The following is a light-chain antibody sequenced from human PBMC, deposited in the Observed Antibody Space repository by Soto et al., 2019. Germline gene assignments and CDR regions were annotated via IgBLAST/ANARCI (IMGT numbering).Light chain of an antibody. V-gene: IGKV1-5*01. CDR3: QQYDYSRT. CDR1: QNIDTS. Sequence: DITLTQSPSSLSAALGDSVPLTRRASQNIDTSLAWYQHKPGKAPKLLMFDVSNLESGVPSRFSGSGSGTEFTLTISSVHSDDFATYYRQQYDYSRTFGQGTKVDIK. J-gene: IGKJ1*01. CDR2: DVS.